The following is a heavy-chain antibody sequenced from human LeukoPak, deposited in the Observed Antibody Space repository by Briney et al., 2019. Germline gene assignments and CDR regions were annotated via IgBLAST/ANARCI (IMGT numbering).Heavy chain of an antibody. CDR3: AIPYDSGGDYYGMDV. J-gene: IGHJ6*02. CDR1: RFTFSDYY. D-gene: IGHD3-10*01. V-gene: IGHV3-11*01. Sequence: GGSLRLSCAASRFTFSDYYMSWIRQAPGKGLEWVSYISSSGSVIYYADSVKGRFTISRDNVKNSLYLQMNSLRVEDTAVYYCAIPYDSGGDYYGMDVWGQGTTVTVSS. CDR2: ISSSGSVI.